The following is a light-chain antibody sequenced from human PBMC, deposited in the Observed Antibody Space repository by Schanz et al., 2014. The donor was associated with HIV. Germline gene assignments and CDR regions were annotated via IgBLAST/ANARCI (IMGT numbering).Light chain of an antibody. J-gene: IGLJ2*01. Sequence: QSALTQPASVSGTPGQSITISCTGSSSDVGGYNYVSWYQQHPGKAPKLVISGVDYRPSGVSSRFSGSKSGNTASLTISGLQAEDEADYYCSSHAGRSSFVVFGGGTKLTVL. CDR3: SSHAGRSSFVV. CDR2: GVD. CDR1: SSDVGGYNY. V-gene: IGLV2-14*03.